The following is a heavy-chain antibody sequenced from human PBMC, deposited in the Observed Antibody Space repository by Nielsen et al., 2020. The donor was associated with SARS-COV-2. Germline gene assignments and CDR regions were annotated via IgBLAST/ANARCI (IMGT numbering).Heavy chain of an antibody. J-gene: IGHJ4*02. CDR2: IIPIFGTA. V-gene: IGHV1-69*01. D-gene: IGHD6-19*01. Sequence: WVRQAPGQGFEWMGGIIPIFGTANYAQKFQGRVTITADESTSTAYMELSSLRSEDTAVYYCARKGYSSGWYNWGQGTLVTVSS. CDR3: ARKGYSSGWYN.